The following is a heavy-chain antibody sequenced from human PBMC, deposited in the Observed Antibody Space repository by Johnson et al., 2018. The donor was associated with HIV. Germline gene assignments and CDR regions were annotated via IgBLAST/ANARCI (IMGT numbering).Heavy chain of an antibody. D-gene: IGHD4-11*01. CDR2: IRYDGSNK. V-gene: IGHV3-30*02. Sequence: VQLVESGGGVVQPGGSLRLSCAASGFTFSNYGMHWVRQGPGTGLEWVAFIRYDGSNKYYADSVKGRFTISRDNSKNTLYLQMNSLRAEDTAVYYCAKDRHYTTFNAFDIWGQGTTVTVSS. CDR3: AKDRHYTTFNAFDI. CDR1: GFTFSNYG. J-gene: IGHJ3*02.